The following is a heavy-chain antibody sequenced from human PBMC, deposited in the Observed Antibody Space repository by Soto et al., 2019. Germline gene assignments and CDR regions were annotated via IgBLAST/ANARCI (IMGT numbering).Heavy chain of an antibody. V-gene: IGHV1-69*13. CDR3: GGSDSSGWLFHYYYGMDV. J-gene: IGHJ6*02. D-gene: IGHD6-19*01. Sequence: SVKVSCKASGGTFSSYAISWVRQAPGQGLEWMGGIIPIFGTANYAQKFQGRVTITADESTSTAYMELSSLRSEDTAVYYCGGSDSSGWLFHYYYGMDVWGQGTTVTVSS. CDR2: IIPIFGTA. CDR1: GGTFSSYA.